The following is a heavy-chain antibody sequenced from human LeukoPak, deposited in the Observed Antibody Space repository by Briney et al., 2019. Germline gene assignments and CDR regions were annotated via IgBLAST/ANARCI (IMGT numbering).Heavy chain of an antibody. CDR3: ARDLREYSSSSGDY. V-gene: IGHV3-48*04. CDR1: GFTFSSYG. J-gene: IGHJ4*02. CDR2: ISSSSGTI. D-gene: IGHD6-6*01. Sequence: GGSLRLSCAASGFTFSSYGMNWVRQAPGKGLEWVSYISSSSGTIYYADSVKGRFTISRDNAKNSLYLQMNSLRAEDTAVYYCARDLREYSSSSGDYWGQGTLVTVSS.